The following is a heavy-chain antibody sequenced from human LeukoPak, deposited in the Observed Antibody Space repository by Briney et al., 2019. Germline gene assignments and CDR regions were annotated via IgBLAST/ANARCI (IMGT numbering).Heavy chain of an antibody. Sequence: PGGSLRLSCEASGLSLSNYPMHWVRQAPGKGLEWITLITYDGAFDGGKTYYADSVKGRFTISRDNAKNTLYLQMNSLRAEDTGVYYCARGSQQLPCSTPDYWGQGTLVTVSS. CDR2: ITYDGAFDGGKT. CDR3: ARGSQQLPCSTPDY. CDR1: GLSLSNYP. V-gene: IGHV3-30*07. J-gene: IGHJ4*02. D-gene: IGHD2-2*01.